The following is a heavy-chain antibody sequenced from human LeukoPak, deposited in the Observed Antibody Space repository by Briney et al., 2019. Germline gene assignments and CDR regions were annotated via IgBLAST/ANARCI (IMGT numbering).Heavy chain of an antibody. CDR2: ISAYNGNT. CDR1: GYTFIDYY. J-gene: IGHJ3*02. D-gene: IGHD1-26*01. Sequence: ASVKVSCKASGYTFIDYYMYWVRQAPGQGLEWMGWISAYNGNTNYAQKLQGRVTMTTDTSTSTAYMELRSLRFDDTAVYYCARDSRWEPPPNDAFDIWGQGAKVTVSS. V-gene: IGHV1-18*04. CDR3: ARDSRWEPPPNDAFDI.